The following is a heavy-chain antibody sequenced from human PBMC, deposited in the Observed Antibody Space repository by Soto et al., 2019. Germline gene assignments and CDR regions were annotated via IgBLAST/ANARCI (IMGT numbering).Heavy chain of an antibody. CDR1: GYNFANYW. Sequence: GESLKISCKGSGYNFANYWIGWVRQMPGKGLEWMGIIYPGNSDTRYSPSFQGQVTISADKSISTAYLQWSSLKASDTAMYYCARLGPWDCGGDCSAFDIWGQGTMVTVSS. J-gene: IGHJ3*02. D-gene: IGHD2-21*02. V-gene: IGHV5-51*01. CDR3: ARLGPWDCGGDCSAFDI. CDR2: IYPGNSDT.